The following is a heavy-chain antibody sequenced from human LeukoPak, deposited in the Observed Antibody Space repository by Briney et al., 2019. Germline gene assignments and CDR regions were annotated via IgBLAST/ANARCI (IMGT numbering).Heavy chain of an antibody. Sequence: PSETLSLTCAVYGGSFSGYYWSWIRQPPGKGLEWIGEINHSGSTNYNPSLKSRVTISVGTSKNQFSLKLSSVTAADTAVYYCARALDYYDSSGQYYFDYWGQGTLVTVSS. V-gene: IGHV4-34*01. D-gene: IGHD3-22*01. CDR1: GGSFSGYY. J-gene: IGHJ4*02. CDR2: INHSGST. CDR3: ARALDYYDSSGQYYFDY.